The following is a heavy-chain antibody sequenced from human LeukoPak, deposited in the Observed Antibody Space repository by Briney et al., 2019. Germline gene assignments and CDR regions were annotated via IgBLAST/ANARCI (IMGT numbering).Heavy chain of an antibody. D-gene: IGHD5-12*01. J-gene: IGHJ5*02. CDR1: GGSISSGSYY. CDR3: ARDTFRGYPGCWFDP. V-gene: IGHV4-61*02. CDR2: VYTSGST. Sequence: SETLSLTCTVSGGSISSGSYYWSRIRQPAGKGLEWIGRVYTSGSTNYNPSLKSRVTISVDTSKNQFSLKLSSVTAADTAVYYCARDTFRGYPGCWFDPWGQGTLVTVSS.